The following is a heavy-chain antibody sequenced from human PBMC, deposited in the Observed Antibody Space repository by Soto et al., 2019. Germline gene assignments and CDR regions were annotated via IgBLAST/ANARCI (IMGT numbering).Heavy chain of an antibody. CDR3: ARAIDYDILTGYPAPPDY. Sequence: GGSLRLSCAASGFTFSTYWMIWVRQAPGKGLEWVANINQDGSERYYVDSVKGRFTISRENAKNSLYLQMNSLRAGDTAVYYCARAIDYDILTGYPAPPDYWGQGTLVTVSS. D-gene: IGHD3-9*01. J-gene: IGHJ4*02. CDR1: GFTFSTYW. V-gene: IGHV3-7*01. CDR2: INQDGSER.